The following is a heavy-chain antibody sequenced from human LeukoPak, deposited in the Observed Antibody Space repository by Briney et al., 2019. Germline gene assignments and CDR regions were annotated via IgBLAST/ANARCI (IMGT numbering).Heavy chain of an antibody. J-gene: IGHJ4*02. CDR3: AKDFEGGWYWYFDY. CDR1: GFTFDDYA. D-gene: IGHD6-19*01. V-gene: IGHV3-43D*03. CDR2: ITWDAGTT. Sequence: GGSLRLSCAASGFTFDDYAMHWVRQAPGKGLEWVSLITWDAGTTHYADSVKGRFTISRDNSKNTLYLQMNSLRAEDTAVYYCAKDFEGGWYWYFDYWGQGTLVTVSS.